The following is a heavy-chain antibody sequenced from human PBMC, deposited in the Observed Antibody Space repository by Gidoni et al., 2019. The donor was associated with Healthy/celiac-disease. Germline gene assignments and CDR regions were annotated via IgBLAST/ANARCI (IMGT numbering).Heavy chain of an antibody. CDR1: GGSIRSYY. D-gene: IGHD2-2*02. CDR2: IYYSGST. J-gene: IGHJ5*02. Sequence: QLQLQESGSGLVTPSETLSLTCTASGGSIRSYYWSWIRQPPGKGLEWIGYIYYSGSTNYNPSLKSRVTISVDTSKNQFSLKLSSVTAADTAVYYCAREVLYLSWFDPWGQGTLVTVSS. V-gene: IGHV4-59*01. CDR3: AREVLYLSWFDP.